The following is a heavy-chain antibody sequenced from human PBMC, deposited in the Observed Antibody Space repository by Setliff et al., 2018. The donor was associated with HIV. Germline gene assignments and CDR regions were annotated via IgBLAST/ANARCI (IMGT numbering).Heavy chain of an antibody. J-gene: IGHJ4*02. CDR2: ISANNGNT. V-gene: IGHV1-18*01. D-gene: IGHD3-10*01. CDR3: AREARDVVRGVIIADY. CDR1: GYTFTSYG. Sequence: ASVKVSCKASGYTFTSYGLNWVRQAPGQGLEWMGWISANNGNTNYAQKLQGRVTMTTDTSTSTAYMELESLGSDDTAVYYCAREARDVVRGVIIADYWGQGTLVTVSS.